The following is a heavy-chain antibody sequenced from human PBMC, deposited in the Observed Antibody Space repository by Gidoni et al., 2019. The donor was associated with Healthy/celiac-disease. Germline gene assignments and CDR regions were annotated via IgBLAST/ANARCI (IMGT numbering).Heavy chain of an antibody. J-gene: IGHJ6*02. D-gene: IGHD3-10*01. CDR3: ARRGGSTYYYYYGMDV. V-gene: IGHV1-46*01. CDR1: GYTFTSYY. Sequence: QVQLVQSGAEVKKPGASVKVSGKASGYTFTSYYMHWVRQAPGQGLEWMGIINPSGGSTSYAQKFQGRVTMTRDTSTSTVYMELSSLRSEDTAVYYCARRGGSTYYYYYGMDVWGQGTTVTVSS. CDR2: INPSGGST.